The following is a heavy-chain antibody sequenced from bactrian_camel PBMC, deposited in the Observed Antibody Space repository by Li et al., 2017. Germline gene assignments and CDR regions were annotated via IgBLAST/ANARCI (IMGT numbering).Heavy chain of an antibody. CDR2: IDRTGST. D-gene: IGHD4*01. J-gene: IGHJ4*01. CDR1: QYEYPWSC. CDR3: AADFYNMQLARHYSH. V-gene: IGHV3S53*01. Sequence: HVQLVESGGDSVQAGDSLPLSCKAVFQYEYPWSCMAWFRQAPGREREGAAAIDRTGSTTYAYPAQARFTISKDNAENTLYLQMNNLQPEDTAMYYCAADFYNMQLARHYSHWGQGTQVTVS.